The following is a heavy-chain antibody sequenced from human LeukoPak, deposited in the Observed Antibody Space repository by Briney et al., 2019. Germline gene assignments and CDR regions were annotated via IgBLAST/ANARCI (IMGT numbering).Heavy chain of an antibody. Sequence: SETLSLTCAVSGGSISTNNWWSWVRQPPGKGLEWIGEIDHSGSTNYNLSLKSRVTISVDRSKNQFSLNLSSVTAADTAVYYCARGLIYGVRVDYWGQGTLVTVSS. CDR2: IDHSGST. D-gene: IGHD4-17*01. CDR1: GGSISTNNW. V-gene: IGHV4-4*02. CDR3: ARGLIYGVRVDY. J-gene: IGHJ4*02.